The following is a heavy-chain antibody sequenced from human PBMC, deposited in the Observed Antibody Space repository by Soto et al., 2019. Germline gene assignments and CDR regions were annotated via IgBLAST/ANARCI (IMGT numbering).Heavy chain of an antibody. CDR3: ASHYYGSSGYNYYCGMDV. CDR2: ITPMFGTA. D-gene: IGHD3-22*01. CDR1: GGTFSSYA. Sequence: QVQLVQSGAEVKKPGSSVKVSCKASGGTFSSYAISWVRQAPGQGLEWMGGITPMFGTADYAQKFQGRVTITADESTSTAYMELSSLRSEDTAVYDCASHYYGSSGYNYYCGMDVWGQGTTVTVSS. J-gene: IGHJ6*02. V-gene: IGHV1-69*12.